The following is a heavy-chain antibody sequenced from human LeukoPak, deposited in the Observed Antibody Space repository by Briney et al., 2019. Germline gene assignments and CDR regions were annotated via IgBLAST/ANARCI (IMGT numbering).Heavy chain of an antibody. CDR2: ISGSGGST. Sequence: PGGSLRLSCAASGFTFSSYGMSWVRQAPGKGLEWVSAISGSGGSTYYADSVKGRFTISRDNSKNTLYLQINSLRAEDTAVYYCAKDRGVAATLPDDYWGQGTLVTVSS. J-gene: IGHJ4*02. D-gene: IGHD1-26*01. CDR1: GFTFSSYG. V-gene: IGHV3-23*01. CDR3: AKDRGVAATLPDDY.